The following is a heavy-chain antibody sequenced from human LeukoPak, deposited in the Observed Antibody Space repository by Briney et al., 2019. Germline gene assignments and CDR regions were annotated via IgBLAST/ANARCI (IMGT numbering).Heavy chain of an antibody. CDR3: VSFYETY. V-gene: IGHV3-74*01. CDR2: INSDGSWT. CDR1: RFTFDDYA. J-gene: IGHJ4*02. D-gene: IGHD2/OR15-2a*01. Sequence: GRSLRLSCAASRFTFDDYAMHWVRQAPGKGLVWVSHINSDGSWTSYADSVKGRFTISKDNAKNTVYLQMNNLRAEDTAVYYCVSFYETYWGRGTLVTVSS.